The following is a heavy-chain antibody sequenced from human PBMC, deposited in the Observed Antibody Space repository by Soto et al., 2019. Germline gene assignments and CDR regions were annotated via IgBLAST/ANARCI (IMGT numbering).Heavy chain of an antibody. CDR3: ARDRDTSSSSWYFSLDY. D-gene: IGHD6-13*01. CDR1: GFTFSSYW. Sequence: EVQLVESGGGLVQPGGSLRLSCAASGFTFSSYWMSWVRQAPGKGLEWVDNIKQDGSEQYYVDAVKGRFTVSRDNAKNVLYLQMNSLRAEDAAVYYCARDRDTSSSSWYFSLDYWGQGTLV. J-gene: IGHJ4*02. V-gene: IGHV3-7*01. CDR2: IKQDGSEQ.